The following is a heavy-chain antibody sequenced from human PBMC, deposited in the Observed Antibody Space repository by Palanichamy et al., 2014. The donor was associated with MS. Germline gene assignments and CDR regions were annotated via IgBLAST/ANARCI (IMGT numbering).Heavy chain of an antibody. D-gene: IGHD1-26*01. Sequence: QVQLQQWGAGLLKPSETLSVTCGVYGGSFSDYSWNWLRQPPGKGLEWIGEVTHGGTTNYNPSLKSRVSISEDTSKSQFSLRLTSVTAADTAVYYCAYGSYFAYWGQGTLVTVSS. CDR2: VTHGGTT. CDR3: AYGSYFAY. J-gene: IGHJ4*02. CDR1: GGSFSDYS. V-gene: IGHV4-34*01.